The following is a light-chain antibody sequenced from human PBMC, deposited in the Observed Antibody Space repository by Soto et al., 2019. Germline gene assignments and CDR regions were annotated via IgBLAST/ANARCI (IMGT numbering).Light chain of an antibody. CDR3: GTWDSSLSAGV. CDR2: DNN. Sequence: QSVLTQPPSVSATPGQTVTISCSGSNSNIGNNYVSWYQQLPGTAPKLLIYDNNKRPSEIPDRFSGSKSGPSATLGITGLQTGDEADYYCGTWDSSLSAGVFGRGTKVTVL. CDR1: NSNIGNNY. J-gene: IGLJ1*01. V-gene: IGLV1-51*01.